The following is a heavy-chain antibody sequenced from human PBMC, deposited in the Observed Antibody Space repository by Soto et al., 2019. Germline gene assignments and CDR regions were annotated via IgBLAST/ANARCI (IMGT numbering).Heavy chain of an antibody. J-gene: IGHJ6*02. V-gene: IGHV4-59*01. CDR2: IYYSGST. CDR1: GGSISSYY. Sequence: PSETLSLTCTVSGGSISSYYWSWIRQPPGKGLEWIGYIYYSGSTNYNPSLKSRVTLSVDTSKNQFSLKLISVTAADTAVYYCAREARAHVPAHYYCYYGMDVWGQGTTVTVSS. CDR3: AREARAHVPAHYYCYYGMDV. D-gene: IGHD2-2*01.